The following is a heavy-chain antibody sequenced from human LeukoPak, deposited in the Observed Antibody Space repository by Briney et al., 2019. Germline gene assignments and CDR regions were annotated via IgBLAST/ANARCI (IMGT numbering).Heavy chain of an antibody. CDR2: FDPEDGET. V-gene: IGHV1-24*01. Sequence: ASVKVSCKVSGYTLTELSMHWVRQAPGKGLEWMGGFDPEDGETIYAQKFQGRVTITADKSTSTAYMELSSLRSEDTAVYYCARDVYYYGSGSYPRNWFDPWGQGTLVTVSS. J-gene: IGHJ5*02. D-gene: IGHD3-10*01. CDR1: GYTLTELS. CDR3: ARDVYYYGSGSYPRNWFDP.